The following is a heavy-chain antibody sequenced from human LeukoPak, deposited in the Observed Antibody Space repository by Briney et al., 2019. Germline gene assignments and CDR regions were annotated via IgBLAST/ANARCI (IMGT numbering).Heavy chain of an antibody. V-gene: IGHV1-2*06. CDR3: ARDKYDYGDYESSYH. D-gene: IGHD4-17*01. J-gene: IGHJ5*02. CDR1: GYTFTGYY. Sequence: ASVKVSCKASGYTFTGYYMHWVRQAPGQGLEWMGRINPNSGGTNYAQKFQGRVTMTRDTSISTAYMELSRLRSDDTAVYYCARDKYDYGDYESSYHWGQGTLVTVSS. CDR2: INPNSGGT.